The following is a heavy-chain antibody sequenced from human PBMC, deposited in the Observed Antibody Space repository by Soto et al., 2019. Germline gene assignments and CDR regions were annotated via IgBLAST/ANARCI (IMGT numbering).Heavy chain of an antibody. CDR1: GYTFTGYY. D-gene: IGHD1-20*01. V-gene: IGHV1-46*01. Sequence: ASVKVSCKASGYTFTGYYMHWVRQAPGQGLEWMGIINPSGGSTSYAQKFQGRVTMTRDTSTSTIYMDLSSLRSEDTAVYYCARALQSSKFNCNDYYFYYWGQGTLVTVSS. J-gene: IGHJ4*02. CDR2: INPSGGST. CDR3: ARALQSSKFNCNDYYFYY.